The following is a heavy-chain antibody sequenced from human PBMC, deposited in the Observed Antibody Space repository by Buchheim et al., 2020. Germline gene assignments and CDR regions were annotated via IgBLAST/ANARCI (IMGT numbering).Heavy chain of an antibody. CDR1: GFTFNEYW. CDR3: ARDAYYFFGMDV. Sequence: EVQLVESGGGLVKPGGSLRLSCEVSGFTFNEYWMSWVRQAPGKGLEWVANIKQDGSETDYADSVRGRFTISRDNAKHSLYLQMNSLRAEDTAVYYCARDAYYFFGMDVWGQGTT. J-gene: IGHJ6*02. CDR2: IKQDGSET. V-gene: IGHV3-7*01.